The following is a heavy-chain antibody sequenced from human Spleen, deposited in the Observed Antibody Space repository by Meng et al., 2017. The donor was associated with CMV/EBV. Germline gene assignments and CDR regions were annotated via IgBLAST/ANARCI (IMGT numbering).Heavy chain of an antibody. Sequence: SGATFNNYGLSWVRQAPGQGLEWMGAIIPLLGIADYAQTFQGRVTITADKSTSTAYMELSSLRSEDTAIYYCARGEVLQFLEGWLDPWGQGTLVTVSS. CDR2: IIPLLGIA. J-gene: IGHJ5*02. CDR1: GATFNNYG. CDR3: ARGEVLQFLEGWLDP. D-gene: IGHD3-3*01. V-gene: IGHV1-69*10.